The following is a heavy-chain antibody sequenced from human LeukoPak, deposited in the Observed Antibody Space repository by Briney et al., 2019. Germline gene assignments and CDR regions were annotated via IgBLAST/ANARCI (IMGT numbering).Heavy chain of an antibody. J-gene: IGHJ3*02. D-gene: IGHD3-16*02. V-gene: IGHV3-48*03. CDR2: ISSSGSTI. CDR1: GFTFSSYE. CDR3: ARDLLRLGELSWGAFDI. Sequence: PGGSLRLSCAASGFTFSSYEMNWVRQAPGKGLEWVSWISSSGSTINYEDSVKGRFTISRDNAKNSLYLQMNSLRAEDTAVYYCARDLLRLGELSWGAFDIWGQGTMVTVSS.